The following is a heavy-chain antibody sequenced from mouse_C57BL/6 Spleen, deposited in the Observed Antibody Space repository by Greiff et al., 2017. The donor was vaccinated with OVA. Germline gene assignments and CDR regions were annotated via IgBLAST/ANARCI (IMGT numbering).Heavy chain of an antibody. V-gene: IGHV1-52*01. CDR1: GYTFTSYW. CDR3: ARSYYGSSYDY. D-gene: IGHD1-1*01. J-gene: IGHJ2*01. CDR2: IDPSDSET. Sequence: QVQLKQPGAELVRPGSSVKLSCKASGYTFTSYWMHWVKQRPIQGLEWIGNIDPSDSETHYNQKFKDKATLTVDKSSSTAYMQLSSLTSEDSAVYYCARSYYGSSYDYWGQGTTLTVSS.